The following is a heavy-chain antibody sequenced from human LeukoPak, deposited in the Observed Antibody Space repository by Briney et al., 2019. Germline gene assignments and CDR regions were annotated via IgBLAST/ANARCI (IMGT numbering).Heavy chain of an antibody. CDR2: INPNSGGT. Sequence: WASVKVSCKASGYTFTGYYMHWVRQAPGQGLEWMGWINPNSGGTNYAQKLQGRVTMTTDTSTSTAYMELRSLRSDDTAVYYCARGNSRLEQFDYWGQGTLVTVSS. D-gene: IGHD1/OR15-1a*01. V-gene: IGHV1-2*02. J-gene: IGHJ4*02. CDR1: GYTFTGYY. CDR3: ARGNSRLEQFDY.